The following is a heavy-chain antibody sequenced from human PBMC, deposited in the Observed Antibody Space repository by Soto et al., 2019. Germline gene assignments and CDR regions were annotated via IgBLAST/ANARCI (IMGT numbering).Heavy chain of an antibody. D-gene: IGHD4-4*01. CDR1: GFSFSASA. V-gene: IGHV3-64D*08. J-gene: IGHJ6*02. CDR2: ISSNGATT. CDR3: VKDEGSTVIKVTMDV. Sequence: EVQLVESGGDLVQPGGSLRLSCSASGFSFSASAMYWVRQAPGKGLEYVSHISSNGATTYYADSVKGRFIISRDNSRNTLYLQMNSLITEDTAVYFCVKDEGSTVIKVTMDVWGQGTTVTVSS.